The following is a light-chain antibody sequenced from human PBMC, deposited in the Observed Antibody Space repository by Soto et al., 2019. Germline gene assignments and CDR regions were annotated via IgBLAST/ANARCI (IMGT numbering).Light chain of an antibody. V-gene: IGKV1-5*01. J-gene: IGKJ4*01. CDR1: QSISTW. CDR2: GAS. Sequence: DIQMTQSPSTLSASVGDRVTITCRASQSISTWLAWYQQKPGKAPKLLISGASTLESGVPSRFSGSGSGTEFTLTISSRQSDDFATYYCQQDNAHFGGGTRVEIK. CDR3: QQDNAH.